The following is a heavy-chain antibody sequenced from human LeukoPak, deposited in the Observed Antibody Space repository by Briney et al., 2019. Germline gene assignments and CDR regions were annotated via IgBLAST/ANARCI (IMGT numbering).Heavy chain of an antibody. J-gene: IGHJ4*02. V-gene: IGHV3-30*02. CDR1: RFTFSSYG. CDR3: ASPMAYDYIPDY. D-gene: IGHD3-16*01. Sequence: GGSLRLSCAGSRFTFSSYGMHWLRQAPGKGLEWVAFIRYDGSNKYYADSVKGRFTISRENSKNTLYLQMNSRRAEDTAVYYCASPMAYDYIPDYWGQGTLVTVSS. CDR2: IRYDGSNK.